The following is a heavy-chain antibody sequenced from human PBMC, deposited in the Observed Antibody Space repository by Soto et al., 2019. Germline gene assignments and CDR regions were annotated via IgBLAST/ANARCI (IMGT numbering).Heavy chain of an antibody. Sequence: GGSLRLSCAASGFTFSSYAMSWVRQAPGKGLEWVSAISGSGGSTYYADSVKGRFTISRDNSKNTLYLQMNSLRAEDTAVYYCAKFSNYDFWSGYSPNWFDPWGQGTLVTVSS. V-gene: IGHV3-23*01. J-gene: IGHJ5*02. CDR3: AKFSNYDFWSGYSPNWFDP. D-gene: IGHD3-3*01. CDR1: GFTFSSYA. CDR2: ISGSGGST.